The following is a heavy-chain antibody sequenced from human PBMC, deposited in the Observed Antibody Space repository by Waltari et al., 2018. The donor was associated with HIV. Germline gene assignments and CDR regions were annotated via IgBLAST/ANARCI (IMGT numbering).Heavy chain of an antibody. J-gene: IGHJ4*02. CDR2: IYYSGST. CDR3: ARMGQTDDILTGHHY. CDR1: GGSISSSSYY. D-gene: IGHD3-9*01. V-gene: IGHV4-39*01. Sequence: QLHLQESGPGLVKPSETLSLTCTVSGGSISSSSYYWGWIRQPPEKGLEWIGSIYYSGSTYYTPSLKSRVIISVDTSKNQFSVKLSSVTAADTAVYYCARMGQTDDILTGHHYWGQGTLVTVSS.